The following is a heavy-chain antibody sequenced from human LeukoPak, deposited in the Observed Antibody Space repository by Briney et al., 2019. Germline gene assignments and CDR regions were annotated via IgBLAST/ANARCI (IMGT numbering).Heavy chain of an antibody. Sequence: GGSLRLSCAASGFTFSSYAMSWVRQAPGKGLEWVAAISNSGGDTFYSDSGKGRFAIARDNSKNTLYLQMNSLRVDDTAVYYCAQQLGYCSGGTCYFTYWGQGTLVTVSS. V-gene: IGHV3-23*01. J-gene: IGHJ1*01. CDR3: AQQLGYCSGGTCYFTY. CDR2: ISNSGGDT. CDR1: GFTFSSYA. D-gene: IGHD2-15*01.